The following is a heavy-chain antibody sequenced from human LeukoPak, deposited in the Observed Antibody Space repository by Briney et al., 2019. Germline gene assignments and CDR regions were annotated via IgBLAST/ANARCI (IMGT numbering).Heavy chain of an antibody. J-gene: IGHJ3*02. CDR1: GFTFSNYW. CDR3: ARGEEYSSSSGAFDI. D-gene: IGHD6-6*01. CDR2: ISSSSSYI. V-gene: IGHV3-21*01. Sequence: GGSLRLSCAASGFTFSNYWMSWVRQAPGKGLEWVSSISSSSSYIYYADSVKGRFTISRDNAKNSLYLQMNSLRAEDTAVYYCARGEEYSSSSGAFDIWGQGTMVTVSS.